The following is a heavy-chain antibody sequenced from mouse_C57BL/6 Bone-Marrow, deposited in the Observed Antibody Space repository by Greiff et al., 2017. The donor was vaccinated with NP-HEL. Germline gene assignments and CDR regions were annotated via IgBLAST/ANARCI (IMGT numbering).Heavy chain of an antibody. D-gene: IGHD6-2*01. CDR2: ISDGGGYT. CDR3: ARVSVRFDY. CDR1: GFNFSSYA. J-gene: IGHJ2*01. V-gene: IGHV5-4*03. Sequence: DVKLVESGGGLVKPGGSLKLSCAASGFNFSSYAMSWVRQTPEKRLAWVATISDGGGYTYYPDNVQGRFTISRDNAKNNLYLQMSHLKSEDTAMYYCARVSVRFDYWGQGTTLTVSS.